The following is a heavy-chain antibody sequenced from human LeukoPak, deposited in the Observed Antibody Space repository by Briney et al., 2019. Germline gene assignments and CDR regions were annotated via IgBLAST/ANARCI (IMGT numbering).Heavy chain of an antibody. D-gene: IGHD3-22*01. CDR3: VSSAYYYDSSGYYYGDAPGY. Sequence: GGSLRLSCAASGFTFSSYWMSWVRQAPGKGLEWVANIKQDGSEKYYVDSVEGRFTISRDNAKNSLYLQMNSLRAEDTAVYYCVSSAYYYDSSGYYYGDAPGYWGQGTLVTVSS. CDR1: GFTFSSYW. V-gene: IGHV3-7*01. J-gene: IGHJ4*02. CDR2: IKQDGSEK.